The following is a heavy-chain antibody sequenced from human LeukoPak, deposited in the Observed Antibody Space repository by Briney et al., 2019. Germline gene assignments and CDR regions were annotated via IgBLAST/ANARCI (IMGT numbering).Heavy chain of an antibody. J-gene: IGHJ5*02. CDR2: IRYDGSNK. CDR1: GFTFSSYG. CDR3: AKDRLGVLEWLLDNWFDP. V-gene: IGHV3-30*02. D-gene: IGHD3-3*01. Sequence: GGSLRLSCAASGFTFSSYGMHWVRQAPGKGLEWVAFIRYDGSNKYYADSVKGRFTISRDNSKNTLYLQMNSLRAEDTAVYYCAKDRLGVLEWLLDNWFDPWGQGTLVTVSS.